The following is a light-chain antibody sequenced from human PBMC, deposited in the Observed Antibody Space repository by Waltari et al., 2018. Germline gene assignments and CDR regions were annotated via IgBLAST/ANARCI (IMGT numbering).Light chain of an antibody. CDR3: AAWDDNLGGV. CDR1: SSHAGSNS. J-gene: IGLJ3*02. Sequence: PGHRFTISCSGSSSHAGSNSAFWYQQLPGSAPKLLIFKINQRPSGVPDRFSGSKSGTSASLDISGLRSEDEADYYCAAWDDNLGGVFGGGTKLTVL. CDR2: KIN. V-gene: IGLV1-47*01.